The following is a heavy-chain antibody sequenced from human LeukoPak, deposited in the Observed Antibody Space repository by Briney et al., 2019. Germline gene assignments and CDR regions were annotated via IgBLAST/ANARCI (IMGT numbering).Heavy chain of an antibody. CDR1: GFTFSSYG. CDR3: VRGDLGYGSGSYYYYYYMDV. D-gene: IGHD3-10*01. J-gene: IGHJ6*03. Sequence: GGSLRLSCAASGFTFSSYGMHWVRQAPGKGLEWVAVISYDGSNKYYADSVKGRFTISRDNSKNTLYLQMNSLRAEDTAVYYCVRGDLGYGSGSYYYYYYMDVWGKGTTVTASS. V-gene: IGHV3-30*03. CDR2: ISYDGSNK.